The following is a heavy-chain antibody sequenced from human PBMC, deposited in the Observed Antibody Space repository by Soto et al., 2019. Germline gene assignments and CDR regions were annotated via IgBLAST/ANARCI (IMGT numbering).Heavy chain of an antibody. Sequence: QVHLEQWGAGLLKPSETLSLTCAIYNSSLGALHWTRIRQPPGKGLVWIGELIPGGSTNYNPSLKSRVTFSLDTSKSQFSLHVMSVTAADTAVYYCARSPLSYDYVRQTWREVGDSFDVWGRGTSVTVSS. CDR1: NSSLGALH. J-gene: IGHJ3*01. CDR3: ARSPLSYDYVRQTWREVGDSFDV. D-gene: IGHD3-10*02. V-gene: IGHV4-34*02. CDR2: LIPGGST.